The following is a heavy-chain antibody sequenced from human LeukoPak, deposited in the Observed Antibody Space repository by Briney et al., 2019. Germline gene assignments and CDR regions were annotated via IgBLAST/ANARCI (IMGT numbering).Heavy chain of an antibody. CDR1: GFTFSSYG. CDR3: AKEFWGSYSGGGFDY. D-gene: IGHD1-26*01. CDR2: ISGSGGST. J-gene: IGHJ4*02. Sequence: PGGSLRLSCAASGFTFSSYGMSWVRQAPGKGLEWVSAISGSGGSTYYADSVKGWFTISRDNSKNTLYLQMNSLRAEDTAVYYCAKEFWGSYSGGGFDYWGQGTLVTVSS. V-gene: IGHV3-23*01.